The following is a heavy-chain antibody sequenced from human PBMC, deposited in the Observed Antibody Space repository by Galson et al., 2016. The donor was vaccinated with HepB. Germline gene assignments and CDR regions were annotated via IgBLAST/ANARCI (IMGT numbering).Heavy chain of an antibody. D-gene: IGHD1-26*01. CDR2: INSDGSTT. Sequence: SLRLSCAASGFTFSSYWMHWVRQAPGKGLVWVARINSDGSTTNYADSVKGRFTISRENAKNSTYLQMNGLRDDDTAIYYCARESAPEGATDTEAFDIWGQGTVVTVSS. CDR1: GFTFSSYW. CDR3: ARESAPEGATDTEAFDI. J-gene: IGHJ3*02. V-gene: IGHV3-74*01.